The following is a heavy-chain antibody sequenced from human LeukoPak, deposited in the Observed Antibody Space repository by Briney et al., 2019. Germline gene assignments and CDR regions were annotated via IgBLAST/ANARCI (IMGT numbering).Heavy chain of an antibody. CDR3: AKSNWGRDY. V-gene: IGHV3-23*01. Sequence: LRLXGXASXFXFSSYAXTWVRQAPGKGLEWVSTISFSVSNTYYADSVKGRFTISRDNSKNTLYLQMNSLRAEDTAVYYCAKSNWGRDYWGQGTLVTVSS. D-gene: IGHD7-27*01. J-gene: IGHJ4*02. CDR1: XFXFSSYA. CDR2: ISFSVSNT.